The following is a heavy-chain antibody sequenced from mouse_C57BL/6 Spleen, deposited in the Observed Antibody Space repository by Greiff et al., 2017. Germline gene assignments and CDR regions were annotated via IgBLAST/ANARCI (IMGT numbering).Heavy chain of an antibody. Sequence: VKLQQSGAELVRPGASVKLSCKASGYTFTDYYINWVKQRPGQGLEWIARIYPGSGNTYYNEKFKGKATMTAEKSSSTAYMQLSSLTSEDSAVYFCAIGDSNYFDDWGQGTTLTVSS. CDR3: AIGDSNYFDD. J-gene: IGHJ2*01. D-gene: IGHD2-5*01. V-gene: IGHV1-76*01. CDR2: IYPGSGNT. CDR1: GYTFTDYY.